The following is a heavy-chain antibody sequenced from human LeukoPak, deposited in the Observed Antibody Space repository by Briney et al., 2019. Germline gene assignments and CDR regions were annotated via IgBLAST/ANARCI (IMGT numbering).Heavy chain of an antibody. CDR3: ARALGSARPGAFDI. J-gene: IGHJ3*02. Sequence: ASVKVSCKASGGTFSSYAISWVRQAPGQGLEWMGGIIPIFGTANYAQKFQGRVTITTDESTSTAYMELSSLRSEDTAVYYCARALGSARPGAFDIWGQGTMVTVSS. V-gene: IGHV1-69*05. CDR2: IIPIFGTA. D-gene: IGHD6-6*01. CDR1: GGTFSSYA.